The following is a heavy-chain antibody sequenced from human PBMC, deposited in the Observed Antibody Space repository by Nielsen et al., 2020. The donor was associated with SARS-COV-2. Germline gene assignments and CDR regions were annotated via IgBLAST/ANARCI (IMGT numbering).Heavy chain of an antibody. CDR3: ARRGYCSGDSCHRAFDY. V-gene: IGHV5-51*01. CDR1: TYSFATYW. Sequence: GESLKISCKGSTYSFATYWIGWVRQMPGKGLGWMGIIFPGDSDTRYSPSFQGRVTMSADKSISTAYLQWSSLRASDTAIYYCARRGYCSGDSCHRAFDYWGQGTLVTVSS. D-gene: IGHD2-15*01. J-gene: IGHJ4*02. CDR2: IFPGDSDT.